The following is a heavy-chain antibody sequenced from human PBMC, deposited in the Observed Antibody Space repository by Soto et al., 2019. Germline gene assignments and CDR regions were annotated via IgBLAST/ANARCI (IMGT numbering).Heavy chain of an antibody. D-gene: IGHD6-13*01. CDR1: GGTFSSYT. V-gene: IGHV1-69*02. CDR3: ARGISAAGMRSWFDP. Sequence: QVQLVQAGAEVKKPGSSVKVSCKASGGTFSSYTISWVRQAPGQGLEWTGRIIPILGIANYAQKFQGRVTITADKSTSTAYMELSSLRSEDTAVYYCARGISAAGMRSWFDPWGQGTLVTVSS. CDR2: IIPILGIA. J-gene: IGHJ5*02.